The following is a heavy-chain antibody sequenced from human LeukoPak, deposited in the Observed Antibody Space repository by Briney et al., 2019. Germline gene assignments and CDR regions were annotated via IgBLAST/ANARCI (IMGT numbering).Heavy chain of an antibody. CDR2: INGDGTTT. CDR1: GFTFSSYA. V-gene: IGHV3-74*01. D-gene: IGHD5-18*01. Sequence: PGGSLRLSCAASGFTFSSYAMSWVRQVPGKGLMWVTRINGDGTTTDYADAVKGRFTISRDNAKNTLYLEMNSLRAEDTAVYYCAPEGGYSYDYWGQGTLVTVSS. J-gene: IGHJ4*02. CDR3: APEGGYSYDY.